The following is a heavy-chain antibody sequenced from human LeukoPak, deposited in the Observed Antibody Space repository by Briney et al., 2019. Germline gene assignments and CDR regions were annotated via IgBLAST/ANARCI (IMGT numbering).Heavy chain of an antibody. V-gene: IGHV1-2*02. Sequence: ASVKVSCKASGYTFTGYYMHWVRQAPGQGLEWMGWINPNSGGTNYAQKFQGRVTMTRDTSISTAYMELSRLRSDDTAVYYCARAAVVATILDYYHYGMDVWGQGTTVTVSS. D-gene: IGHD5-12*01. CDR2: INPNSGGT. CDR3: ARAAVVATILDYYHYGMDV. J-gene: IGHJ6*02. CDR1: GYTFTGYY.